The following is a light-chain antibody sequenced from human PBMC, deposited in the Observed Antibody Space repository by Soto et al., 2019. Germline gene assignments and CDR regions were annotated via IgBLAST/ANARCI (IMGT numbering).Light chain of an antibody. CDR1: SSDVGGYNY. Sequence: QSVLTQPASVSGSPGQSITISCTGTSSDVGGYNYVSWYQQHPGKAPKLMIYDVSNRPSGVSNRFSGSKSGNTASLTISGLQAEDEADYYCTSYTGSTSLFFGTGTKVTVL. J-gene: IGLJ1*01. CDR3: TSYTGSTSLF. CDR2: DVS. V-gene: IGLV2-14*01.